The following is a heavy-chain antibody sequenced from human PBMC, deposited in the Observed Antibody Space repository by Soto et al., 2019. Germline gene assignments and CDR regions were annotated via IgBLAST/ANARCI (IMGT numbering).Heavy chain of an antibody. CDR3: TTHKTGTFGGGIVPNWFRP. CDR1: GFTFSNAW. Sequence: LRLSCAASGFTFSNAWMSWVRQAPGKGLEWVGRIKSKTDDGTTDYAAPVKGRFTISRDDSKNTLYLQMNSLKTEDTAVYYCTTHKTGTFGGGIVPNWFRPWGQGCLVTVSS. J-gene: IGHJ5*02. D-gene: IGHD3-16*02. V-gene: IGHV3-15*01. CDR2: IKSKTDDGTT.